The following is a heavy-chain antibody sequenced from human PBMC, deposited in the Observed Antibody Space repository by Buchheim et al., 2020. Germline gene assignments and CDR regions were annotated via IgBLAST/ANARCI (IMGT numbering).Heavy chain of an antibody. CDR2: NNHSGST. CDR1: GGSFSGYY. CDR3: ARGGATLYYYYYGMDV. V-gene: IGHV4-34*01. Sequence: QVQLQQWGAGLLKPSETLSFTCAVYGGSFSGYYWSWIRQPPGKGLGGIGENNHSGSTNYNQSLKSRVTISVDTSKNQLYLKLSSVTAADTAVYYCARGGATLYYYYYGMDVWGQGTT. J-gene: IGHJ6*02. D-gene: IGHD1-26*01.